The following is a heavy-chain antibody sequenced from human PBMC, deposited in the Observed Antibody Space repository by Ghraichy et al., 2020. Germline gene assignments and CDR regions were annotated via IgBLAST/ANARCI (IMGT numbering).Heavy chain of an antibody. CDR2: IYIGGST. V-gene: IGHV3-53*01. CDR3: ARDTRYHGTYSNY. J-gene: IGHJ4*02. Sequence: GGSLRLSCAASGFTVSNNYMNWVRQAPGKGLEWVSVIYIGGSTDYADSVRGRFTISRDSSKNTVYLQMNSLRADDTAVYYCARDTRYHGTYSNYWGQGTLVTVSS. CDR1: GFTVSNNY. D-gene: IGHD1-26*01.